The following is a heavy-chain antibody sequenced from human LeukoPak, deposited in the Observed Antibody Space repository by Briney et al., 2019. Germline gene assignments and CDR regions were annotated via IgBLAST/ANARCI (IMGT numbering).Heavy chain of an antibody. J-gene: IGHJ6*03. CDR3: ARVPASRSSGSYPYYYYYMDV. V-gene: IGHV3-64*01. D-gene: IGHD1-26*01. CDR2: ISSNGGST. Sequence: PGGSLRLSCAASGFTFSSYAMHWVRQAPGKGLEYVSAISSNGGSTYYANSVKGRFTISRDNSKNTLYLQMNSLRAEDTAVYYCARVPASRSSGSYPYYYYYMDVWGKGTTVTISS. CDR1: GFTFSSYA.